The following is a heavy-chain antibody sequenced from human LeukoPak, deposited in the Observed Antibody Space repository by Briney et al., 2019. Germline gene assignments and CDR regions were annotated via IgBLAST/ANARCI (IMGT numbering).Heavy chain of an antibody. CDR3: AREAGRGTDMDV. Sequence: SETLSLTCTGSGGTISSYYWSWIRQPPGKGLEWIGYIYYSGSTNYNPSLKSRVTISVDTSKNQFSLKLSSVTAADTAVYYCAREAGRGTDMDVWGKGTTVTVSS. CDR1: GGTISSYY. CDR2: IYYSGST. J-gene: IGHJ6*03. V-gene: IGHV4-59*01.